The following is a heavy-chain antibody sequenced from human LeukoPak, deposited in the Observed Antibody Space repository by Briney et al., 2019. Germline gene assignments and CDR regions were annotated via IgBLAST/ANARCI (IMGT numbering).Heavy chain of an antibody. J-gene: IGHJ3*02. CDR1: GDSISRYY. CDR2: IYYSGST. Sequence: PSESLSLTCTVSGDSISRYYWNWVRQPPGKGLERIGYIYYSGSTTYNPSLKRRVAISVDMSKNHFSLKPTSVTAADTAVYYCARHGYGYVSAFDIWGQGTMVTVSS. V-gene: IGHV4-59*01. D-gene: IGHD5-18*01. CDR3: ARHGYGYVSAFDI.